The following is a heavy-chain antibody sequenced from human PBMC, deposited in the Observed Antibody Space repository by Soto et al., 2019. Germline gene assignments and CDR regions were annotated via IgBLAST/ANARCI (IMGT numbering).Heavy chain of an antibody. J-gene: IGHJ6*01. D-gene: IGHD4-17*01. CDR1: GGSISSSSYY. Sequence: SETLSLTCTVSGGSISSSSYYWGWIRKPPGKGLEGIGSIYYSGSTDYNPSLKIRGPISVDRSKNQFSLKLRSVTPADTAVYYCGRDSLVTGHGDSRVVWGQWTPRTVSS. V-gene: IGHV4-39*07. CDR3: GRDSLVTGHGDSRVV. CDR2: IYYSGST.